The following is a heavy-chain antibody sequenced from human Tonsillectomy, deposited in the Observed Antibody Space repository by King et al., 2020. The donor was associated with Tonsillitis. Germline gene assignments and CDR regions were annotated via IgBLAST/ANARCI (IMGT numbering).Heavy chain of an antibody. D-gene: IGHD4-17*01. Sequence: QLQESGPGLVKPWETLSLTCDVSGVSIRSTNWWTWVRQSPVKGLEWIGEIYHDGDTNFNPSLKSRVTLSVDKPKNEFSLYLTAVTAADTAVYYCVKKTTVTDYFDSWGQGRLVTVSS. CDR3: VKKTTVTDYFDS. V-gene: IGHV4/OR15-8*02. J-gene: IGHJ4*02. CDR2: IYHDGDT. CDR1: GVSIRSTNW.